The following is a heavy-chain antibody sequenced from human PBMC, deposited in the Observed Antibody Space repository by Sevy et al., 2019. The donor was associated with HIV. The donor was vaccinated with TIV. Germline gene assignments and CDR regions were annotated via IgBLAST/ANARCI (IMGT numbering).Heavy chain of an antibody. J-gene: IGHJ4*02. D-gene: IGHD3-10*01. Sequence: GGSLRLSCAASGFTFSSYAMSWVRQSPGKGLEWVSAISGSGGSTYYADSVKGRFTISRDDAKNSVYLEMKSLRDQDTALYYCVRRGVDAYNVYFDLWGQGTLVTVSS. CDR3: VRRGVDAYNVYFDL. CDR1: GFTFSSYA. V-gene: IGHV3-23*01. CDR2: ISGSGGST.